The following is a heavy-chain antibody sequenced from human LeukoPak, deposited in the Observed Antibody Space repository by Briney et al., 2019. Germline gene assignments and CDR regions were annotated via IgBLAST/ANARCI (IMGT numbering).Heavy chain of an antibody. V-gene: IGHV3-13*01. CDR1: GFTFSSYD. D-gene: IGHD1-26*01. Sequence: GGSLRLSCAASGFTFSSYDMHWVRQVPGKGLEWVSVIGTAGDTYYPGSVKGRFTISRENAKNSLYLQMNSLRVGGTAVYYCARGTSYRYDYWGQGTLVTVSS. CDR2: IGTAGDT. CDR3: ARGTSYRYDY. J-gene: IGHJ4*02.